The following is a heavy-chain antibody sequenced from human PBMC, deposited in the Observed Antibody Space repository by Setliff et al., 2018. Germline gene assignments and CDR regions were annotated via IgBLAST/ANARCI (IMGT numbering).Heavy chain of an antibody. CDR1: GGTFSSYG. CDR3: ARLSIKSGGGPYYNYYYMDV. J-gene: IGHJ6*03. CDR2: TIPIFGTT. D-gene: IGHD3-16*01. Sequence: SVKVSCKASGGTFSSYGISWVRQAPGQGLEWMGGTIPIFGTTDYAQKFQGRVTIITDDSTSTAFMQLSSLTSEDTAVYYCARLSIKSGGGPYYNYYYMDVWGKGTTVTVSS. V-gene: IGHV1-69*05.